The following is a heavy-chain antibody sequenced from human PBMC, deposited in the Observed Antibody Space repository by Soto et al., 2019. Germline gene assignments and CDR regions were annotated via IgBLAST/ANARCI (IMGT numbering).Heavy chain of an antibody. CDR3: AAGVLAYCSSTSCFSRSGYYYYYGMDV. D-gene: IGHD2-2*01. J-gene: IGHJ6*02. Sequence: GAAVNVSCKASGFTFTSSAVQWVRQARGQRLEWIGWIVVGSGNTNYAQKFQERVTITRDMSTSTAYMELSSLRSEDTAVYYCAAGVLAYCSSTSCFSRSGYYYYYGMDVWGQGTTVTVSS. CDR2: IVVGSGNT. V-gene: IGHV1-58*01. CDR1: GFTFTSSA.